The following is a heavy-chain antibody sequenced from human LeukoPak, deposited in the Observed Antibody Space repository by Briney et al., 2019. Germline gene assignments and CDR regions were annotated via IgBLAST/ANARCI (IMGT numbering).Heavy chain of an antibody. CDR3: AKVDRIAVAGLKTEYFQH. CDR2: ISGSGGST. D-gene: IGHD6-19*01. V-gene: IGHV3-23*01. CDR1: GFTFSSYA. Sequence: GGSLRLSCAASGFTFSSYAMSWVRQAPGKGLEWVSAISGSGGSTYYADSVKGRFTISRDNSKNTLYLQMNSLRAEDKAVYYCAKVDRIAVAGLKTEYFQHWGQGTLVTVSS. J-gene: IGHJ1*01.